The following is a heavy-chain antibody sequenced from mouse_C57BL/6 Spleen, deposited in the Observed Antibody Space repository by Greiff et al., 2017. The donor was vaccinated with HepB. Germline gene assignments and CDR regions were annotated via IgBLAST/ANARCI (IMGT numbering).Heavy chain of an antibody. CDR1: GYAFSSYW. D-gene: IGHD2-3*01. Sequence: VKLVESGAELVKPGASVKISCKASGYAFSSYWMNWVKQRPGKGLEWIGQIYPGDGDTNYNGKFKGKATLTADKSSSTAYMQLSSLTSEDSAVYFCARSMGDYYAMDYWGQGTSVTVSS. V-gene: IGHV1-80*01. CDR3: ARSMGDYYAMDY. J-gene: IGHJ4*01. CDR2: IYPGDGDT.